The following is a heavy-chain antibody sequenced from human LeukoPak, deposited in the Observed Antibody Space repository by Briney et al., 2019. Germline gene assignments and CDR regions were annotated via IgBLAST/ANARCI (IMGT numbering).Heavy chain of an antibody. CDR3: AKDQYSSSDGMDV. J-gene: IGHJ6*02. CDR1: GFTFNNYG. CDR2: ISYDGRNK. D-gene: IGHD6-6*01. V-gene: IGHV3-30*18. Sequence: PGGSLRLSCAASGFTFNNYGMHWVRQAPGKGLEWVAVISYDGRNKHYPDSVKGRFTISRDNSKNTLYLQMNSLRAEDTAVYYCAKDQYSSSDGMDVWGQGTTVTVSS.